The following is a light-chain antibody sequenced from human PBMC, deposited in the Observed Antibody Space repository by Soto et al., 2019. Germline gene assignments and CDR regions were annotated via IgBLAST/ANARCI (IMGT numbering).Light chain of an antibody. CDR2: EVS. CDR1: SSDVGSYNL. CDR3: SSYTSNNTLV. J-gene: IGLJ1*01. V-gene: IGLV2-14*02. Sequence: QSALTQPASVSGSPGQSITISCTGTSSDVGSYNLVSWYQQHPGKAPKLMIYEVSNRPSGVSNRFSGSKSGNTASLTISGLQADDEADFYSSSYTSNNTLVFGTGTKVTVL.